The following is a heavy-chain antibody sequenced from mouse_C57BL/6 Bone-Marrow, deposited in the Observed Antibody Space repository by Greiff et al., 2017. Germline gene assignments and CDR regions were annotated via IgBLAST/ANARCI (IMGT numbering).Heavy chain of an antibody. V-gene: IGHV14-2*01. CDR3: ASPTSGARDY. CDR1: GFNIKDYY. Sequence: VQLQQSGAELVKPGASVKLSCTASGFNIKDYYMHWVKQRTEQGLEWIGRIDPEDGETKYAPKFPGKATITADTSSNTAYLQLSSLTSEDTAVYYCASPTSGARDYWGQGTSVTGAS. J-gene: IGHJ4*01. CDR2: IDPEDGET.